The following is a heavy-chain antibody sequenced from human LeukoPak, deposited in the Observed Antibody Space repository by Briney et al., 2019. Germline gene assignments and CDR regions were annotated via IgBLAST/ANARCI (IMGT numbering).Heavy chain of an antibody. CDR3: ARDGYYDSSGYYYDY. Sequence: SETLSLTCTVSGGSISSYYWSWIRQPAGKGLEWIGRIYTSGSTNYNASLKSRVTMSVDTSKNQFSLKLSSVTAADTAVYYCARDGYYDSSGYYYDYWGQGTLVTVSS. J-gene: IGHJ4*02. CDR2: IYTSGST. V-gene: IGHV4-4*07. D-gene: IGHD3-22*01. CDR1: GGSISSYY.